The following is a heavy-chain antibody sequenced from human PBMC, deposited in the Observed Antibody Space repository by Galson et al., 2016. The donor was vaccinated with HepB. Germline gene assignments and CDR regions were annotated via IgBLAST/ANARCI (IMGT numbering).Heavy chain of an antibody. CDR3: ARRGITGTTAGRFDP. V-gene: IGHV1-69*13. CDR1: GGTFNSNA. CDR2: IIPLFGTV. Sequence: SVKVSCKASGGTFNSNAISWVRQAPGQGLEWMGGIIPLFGTVNYAQRFQGRVTFTADESTTTANMELSSLRSDDTAVYYCARRGITGTTAGRFDPWGQGTLVIVSS. J-gene: IGHJ5*02. D-gene: IGHD1-7*01.